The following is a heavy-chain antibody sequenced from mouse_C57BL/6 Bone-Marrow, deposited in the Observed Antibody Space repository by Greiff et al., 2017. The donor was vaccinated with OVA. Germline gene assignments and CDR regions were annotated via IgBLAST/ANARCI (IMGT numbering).Heavy chain of an antibody. V-gene: IGHV1-39*01. CDR3: ARVGEEYGLNFGWFAY. D-gene: IGHD1-2*01. CDR2: INPNYGST. CDR1: GYSFTDYN. J-gene: IGHJ3*01. Sequence: EVKLMESGPELVKPGASVKLSCKASGYSFTDYNMNWVKQSHGKSLEWIGEINPNYGSTSYNQKFKGKATLTVDKSSSPAYMQLSSLTSEDSASYYCARVGEEYGLNFGWFAYWGQGTLVTVSA.